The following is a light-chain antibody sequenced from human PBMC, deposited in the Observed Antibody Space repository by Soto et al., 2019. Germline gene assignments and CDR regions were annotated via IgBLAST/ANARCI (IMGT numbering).Light chain of an antibody. CDR2: AAS. Sequence: DIQMTHSPSSVSASVGDRDTITXRASQGISSWLAWYQQKPGNAPKXXIYAASSLQSGVPSRFSGSGAGTEFTLTISSLQSEDFAVYYCQQYNKWPQTFGQGTRLEIK. V-gene: IGKV1D-16*01. J-gene: IGKJ5*01. CDR3: QQYNKWPQT. CDR1: QGISSW.